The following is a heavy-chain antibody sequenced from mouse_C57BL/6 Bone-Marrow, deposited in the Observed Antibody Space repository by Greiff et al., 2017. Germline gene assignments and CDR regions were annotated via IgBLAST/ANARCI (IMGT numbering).Heavy chain of an antibody. CDR3: ARAGVYGNYDFDY. CDR1: GYTFTDYN. D-gene: IGHD2-1*01. V-gene: IGHV1-18*01. CDR2: INPNNGGT. Sequence: VQLQQSGPELVKPGASVKIPCKASGYTFTDYNMDWVKQSHGQSLEWIGDINPNNGGTIYNQKFKGKATLTVDKSSSTAYMQRRSLTSEDSAVYYCARAGVYGNYDFDYWGQGTTLTVSA. J-gene: IGHJ2*01.